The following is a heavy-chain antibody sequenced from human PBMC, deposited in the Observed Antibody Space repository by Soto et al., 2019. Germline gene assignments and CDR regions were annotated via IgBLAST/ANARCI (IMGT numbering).Heavy chain of an antibody. V-gene: IGHV1-3*01. Sequence: ASVKVSCKASGYTFTSYAMHWVRQAPGQRLEWMGWINAGNGNTKYSQKFQGRVTITRDTSASTAYMELSSLRSEDTAVYYCARAVQYCSGGSCYWFDPWGQGTPVTVSS. D-gene: IGHD2-15*01. CDR2: INAGNGNT. CDR1: GYTFTSYA. CDR3: ARAVQYCSGGSCYWFDP. J-gene: IGHJ5*02.